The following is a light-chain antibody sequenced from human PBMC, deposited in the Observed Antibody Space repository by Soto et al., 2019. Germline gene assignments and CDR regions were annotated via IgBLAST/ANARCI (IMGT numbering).Light chain of an antibody. J-gene: IGKJ1*01. Sequence: EIVMTQSPATLSVSPGERSTLSCRASQNIYSNVAWYQQRPGQAPRPLIYRASTRATGIPARFSGSGSGTEFTLTISSLQSEDFTVYSCLQYHNLWAVGQGNKVDIK. CDR3: LQYHNLWA. CDR1: QNIYSN. CDR2: RAS. V-gene: IGKV3-15*01.